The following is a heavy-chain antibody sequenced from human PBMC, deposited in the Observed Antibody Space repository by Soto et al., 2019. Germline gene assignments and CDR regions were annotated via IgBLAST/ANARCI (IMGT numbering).Heavy chain of an antibody. CDR3: ARDKSSGWSLDY. V-gene: IGHV3-30-3*01. Sequence: QVQLVESGGGVVQPGRSLRLSCAASGFTFSSYAMHWVRQAPGKGLEWVAVISYDGSNKYYADSVKGRFTSSRDNSKNTLYLQMNSLRAEDTAVYYCARDKSSGWSLDYWGQGTLVTVAS. CDR2: ISYDGSNK. D-gene: IGHD6-19*01. J-gene: IGHJ4*02. CDR1: GFTFSSYA.